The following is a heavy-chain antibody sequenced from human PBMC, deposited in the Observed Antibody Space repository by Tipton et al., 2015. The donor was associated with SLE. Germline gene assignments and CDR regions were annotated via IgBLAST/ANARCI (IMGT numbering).Heavy chain of an antibody. CDR2: ISYSETT. CDR3: AGAWQGYCSGGTCYVLDY. J-gene: IGHJ4*02. D-gene: IGHD2-15*01. Sequence: TLSLTRAVSGYSITSGDYWSWIRQPPGKGLEWIGYISYSETTNSNPSLKSRVTISVDTSKNQFSLKLRSVTAADTAVYYCAGAWQGYCSGGTCYVLDYWGQGTLVTVSS. V-gene: IGHV4-61*08. CDR1: GYSITSGDY.